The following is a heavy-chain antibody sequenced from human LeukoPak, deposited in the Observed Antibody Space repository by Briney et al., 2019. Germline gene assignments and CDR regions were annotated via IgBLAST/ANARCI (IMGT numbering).Heavy chain of an antibody. CDR3: TRKALSIYVDDY. CDR1: GFTVSSNY. J-gene: IGHJ4*02. V-gene: IGHV3-53*01. CDR2: IYSGGST. D-gene: IGHD2/OR15-2a*01. Sequence: GSLRLSCAASGFTVSSNYMSWVRQAPGKGLEWVSVIYSGGSTYYADSVKGRFTISRDNSKNTLYLQMNSLRAEDTAVYYCTRKALSIYVDDYWGQGTLVTVSS.